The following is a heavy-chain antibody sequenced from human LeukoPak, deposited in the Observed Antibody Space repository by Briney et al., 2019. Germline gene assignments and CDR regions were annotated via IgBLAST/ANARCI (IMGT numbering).Heavy chain of an antibody. D-gene: IGHD2-8*02. CDR3: ATVGVLGWFDP. CDR1: GYTLTELS. V-gene: IGHV1-24*01. CDR2: FDPEDGET. Sequence: RASVTVSCTVSGYTLTELSMHWVRQAPGKGLEWMGGFDPEDGETICAQKFQGRVTMTEDTSTDTAYMELSSLRSEDTAVYYCATVGVLGWFDPWGQGTLVTVSS. J-gene: IGHJ5*02.